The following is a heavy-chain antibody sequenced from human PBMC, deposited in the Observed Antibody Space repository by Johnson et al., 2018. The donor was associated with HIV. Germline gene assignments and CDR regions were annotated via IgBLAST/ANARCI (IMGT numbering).Heavy chain of an antibody. V-gene: IGHV3-66*01. CDR3: ARDVIKVIAARDDAFDI. J-gene: IGHJ3*02. CDR2: IYSGGST. Sequence: VLLVESGGGLVKPGGSLRLSCAASGFTVSSNYMSWVRQAPGKGLEWVSVIYSGGSTYYADSVKGRFTISRDNAKNSLYLQMNSLRAEDTAVYYCARDVIKVIAARDDAFDIWGQGTMVTVSS. D-gene: IGHD6-6*01. CDR1: GFTVSSNY.